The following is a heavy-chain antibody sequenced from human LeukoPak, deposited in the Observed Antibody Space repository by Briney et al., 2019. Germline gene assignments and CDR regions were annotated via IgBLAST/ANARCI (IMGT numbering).Heavy chain of an antibody. J-gene: IGHJ4*02. Sequence: GGSLRLSCAASGFTSSDYYMSWIRQAPGKGLEWVSYISSSGSTIYYADSVKGRFTISRDNAKNSLYLQMNSLRAEDTAVYYCARDRSSPGYSRSWAPDCWGQGTLVTVSS. CDR2: ISSSGSTI. V-gene: IGHV3-11*01. CDR3: ARDRSSPGYSRSWAPDC. D-gene: IGHD6-13*01. CDR1: GFTSSDYY.